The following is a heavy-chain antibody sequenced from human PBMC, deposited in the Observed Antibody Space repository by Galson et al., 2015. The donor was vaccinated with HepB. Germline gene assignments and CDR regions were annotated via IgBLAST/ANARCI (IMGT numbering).Heavy chain of an antibody. V-gene: IGHV3-23*01. CDR2: ISGIGAIT. J-gene: IGHJ5*01. Sequence: SLRLSCAASGFAFDTHAMSWVRQAPGRGLDWVSGISGIGAITFYADSVKGRFTVSRDNSNNMLYLQMNSLRAEDAALYFCAKGYGLFDSWGQGILVTVSS. CDR1: GFAFDTHA. D-gene: IGHD5-18*01. CDR3: AKGYGLFDS.